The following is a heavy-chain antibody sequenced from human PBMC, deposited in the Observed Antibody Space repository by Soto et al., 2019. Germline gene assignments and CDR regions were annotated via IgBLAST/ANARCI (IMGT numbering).Heavy chain of an antibody. CDR2: ISAYSGNT. J-gene: IGHJ4*02. V-gene: IGHV1-18*04. D-gene: IGHD3-3*01. CDR1: GYSFTDYG. CDR3: ARAATTFGVVTKIDF. Sequence: QVNLVQSGPEVKKPGASVRVSCRASGYSFTDYGVSWVRQAPGQGLEWMGWISAYSGNTHYAQKFQDRVTMTTDASTTTAYTELRSLTSDDTAVYYCARAATTFGVVTKIDFWGQGALVTVSS.